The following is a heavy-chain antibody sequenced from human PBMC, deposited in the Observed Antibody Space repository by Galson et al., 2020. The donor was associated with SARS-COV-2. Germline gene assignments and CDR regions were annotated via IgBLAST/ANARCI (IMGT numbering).Heavy chain of an antibody. Sequence: GGSLRLSCVASGFTFSNYEMNWVRQAPGKGLEWLSYISGSGYISYTDSVKGRFTISRDNAKNSVYLQINRLRAEDTAVYYCARERISCGGDCIDYWGQGTLVTVSS. CDR2: ISGSGYI. CDR3: ARERISCGGDCIDY. CDR1: GFTFSNYE. J-gene: IGHJ4*02. V-gene: IGHV3-48*03. D-gene: IGHD2-21*02.